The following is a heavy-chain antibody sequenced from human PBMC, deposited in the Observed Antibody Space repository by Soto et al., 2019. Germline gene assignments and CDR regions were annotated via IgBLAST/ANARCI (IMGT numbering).Heavy chain of an antibody. Sequence: QVQLVQSGADVKKPGASVKVSCKASGYTFTSYYMHWVRQAPGQGLEWMGIINPSGGSTSYAQKFQCRVTMTRDTSTSTVYMELSRLRSEETAVYYCARGYSSCWPTPQNAFDIWGQGTMVTVSS. V-gene: IGHV1-46*01. J-gene: IGHJ3*02. D-gene: IGHD6-19*01. CDR1: GYTFTSYY. CDR3: ARGYSSCWPTPQNAFDI. CDR2: INPSGGST.